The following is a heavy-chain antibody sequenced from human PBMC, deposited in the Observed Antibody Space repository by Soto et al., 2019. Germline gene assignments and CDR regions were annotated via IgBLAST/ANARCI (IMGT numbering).Heavy chain of an antibody. J-gene: IGHJ4*02. V-gene: IGHV1-2*04. Sequence: QVQLVQSGAEVKKPGASVKVSCKASGYTFTGYYMHWVRQAPGQGLEWMGWINPNSGGTNYAQKFQGWVTMTRDPSISTTYMELSRLRSDDTAEYYCTRGIEADIGGYCGGYCSLGSYFDYWGQGTLVTVSS. CDR2: INPNSGGT. CDR3: TRGIEADIGGYCGGYCSLGSYFDY. CDR1: GYTFTGYY. D-gene: IGHD2-21*02.